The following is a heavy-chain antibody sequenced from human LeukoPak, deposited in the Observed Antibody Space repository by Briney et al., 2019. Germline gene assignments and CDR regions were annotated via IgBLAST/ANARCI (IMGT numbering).Heavy chain of an antibody. V-gene: IGHV3-33*01. Sequence: GGSLRLSCAASGFTFSSYGMHWVRQAPGKGLEWVAVIWYDGSNKYYADSVKGRFTISRHNSKNTLYLQMNSLRAEDTAVYYCARGGGSNWFDPWGQGTLVTVSS. CDR1: GFTFSSYG. CDR2: IWYDGSNK. CDR3: ARGGGSNWFDP. D-gene: IGHD2-15*01. J-gene: IGHJ5*02.